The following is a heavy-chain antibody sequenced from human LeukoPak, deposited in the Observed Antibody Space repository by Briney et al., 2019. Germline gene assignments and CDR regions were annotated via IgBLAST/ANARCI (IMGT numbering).Heavy chain of an antibody. V-gene: IGHV4-34*01. D-gene: IGHD3-3*01. CDR3: AREYTYYDFWSGYNWFDP. J-gene: IGHJ5*02. CDR1: GGSFSGYY. CDR2: INHSGST. Sequence: PSETLSLTCAVYGGSFSGYYWSWIRQPPGKGLEWIGEINHSGSTNYNPSLKSRVTISVDTSKNQFSLKLSSVTAADTAVYYCAREYTYYDFWSGYNWFDPWGQGTLVTVSS.